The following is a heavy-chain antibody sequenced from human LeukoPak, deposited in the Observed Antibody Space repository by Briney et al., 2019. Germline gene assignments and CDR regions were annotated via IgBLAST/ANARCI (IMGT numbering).Heavy chain of an antibody. V-gene: IGHV1-2*02. Sequence: ASVKVSCKASGYTFTGYYIHWVRQAPGQGLEWMGWINPNSGVTNYAQKFQGRGTMTRDTSISTAYMDLSRLRSDDTALYYCASISVAGNDYWGQGTLVTVSS. CDR1: GYTFTGYY. CDR2: INPNSGVT. J-gene: IGHJ4*02. CDR3: ASISVAGNDY. D-gene: IGHD6-19*01.